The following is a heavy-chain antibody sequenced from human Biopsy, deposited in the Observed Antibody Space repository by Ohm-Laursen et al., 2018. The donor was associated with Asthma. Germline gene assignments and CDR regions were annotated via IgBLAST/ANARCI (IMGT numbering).Heavy chain of an antibody. V-gene: IGHV2-70*04. D-gene: IGHD6-13*01. CDR3: AREQQLGNFDY. Sequence: TQTLTLTCTLSGLSLSKTGMRVSWIRQPPGKALEWLARIDWDDDKFYSASLKTRLTISKDTSKNQVVLTMTTMDPVDTATYYCAREQQLGNFDYWGQGTLITVSS. CDR2: IDWDDDK. J-gene: IGHJ4*02. CDR1: GLSLSKTGMR.